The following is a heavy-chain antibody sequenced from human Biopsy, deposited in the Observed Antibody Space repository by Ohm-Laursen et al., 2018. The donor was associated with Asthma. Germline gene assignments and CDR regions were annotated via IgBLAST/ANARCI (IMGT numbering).Heavy chain of an antibody. CDR1: GGTFSTFG. J-gene: IGHJ4*02. V-gene: IGHV1-69*13. D-gene: IGHD4-17*01. CDR3: ARDYDGNYVQRHLPLAY. CDR2: IIPFYGTA. Sequence: EASVKVSCNASGGTFSTFGIRWVRQAPGQGLEWMGRIIPFYGTATYAHNFKGRLTLTADESTSTAYMELSSLRSEDTAVYFCARDYDGNYVQRHLPLAYWGQGTLVTVSS.